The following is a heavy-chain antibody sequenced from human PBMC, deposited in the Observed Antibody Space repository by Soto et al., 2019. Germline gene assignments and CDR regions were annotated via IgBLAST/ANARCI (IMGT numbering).Heavy chain of an antibody. CDR3: EAGQDSSGGGYFDY. V-gene: IGHV3-48*03. D-gene: IGHD6-19*01. CDR1: GFTFSSYE. J-gene: IGHJ4*02. CDR2: ISSSGSTI. Sequence: EVQLVESGGGLVQPGGSLRLSCAASGFTFSSYEMNWVRQAPGKGLEWVSYISSSGSTIYYADSVKGRFTISRDNAKNPLYLQMNSGGAEDMAVYYCEAGQDSSGGGYFDYWGQETLVTVSS.